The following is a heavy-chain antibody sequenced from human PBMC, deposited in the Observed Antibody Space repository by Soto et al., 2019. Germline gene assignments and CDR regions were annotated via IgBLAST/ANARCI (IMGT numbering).Heavy chain of an antibody. CDR2: ISSSGDNT. CDR3: AKFKGGVNDGLDI. J-gene: IGHJ3*02. CDR1: GFTFRNYA. Sequence: EVQLLESGGGLVQPGGSLRLSCAASGFTFRNYAMTWVRQAPGKGLEWVSGISSSGDNTYYPSSVRGWFTISRDNSKDTLFLQMSSLRAEDTATYYCAKFKGGVNDGLDIWGQGTMVTVSS. V-gene: IGHV3-23*01. D-gene: IGHD6-25*01.